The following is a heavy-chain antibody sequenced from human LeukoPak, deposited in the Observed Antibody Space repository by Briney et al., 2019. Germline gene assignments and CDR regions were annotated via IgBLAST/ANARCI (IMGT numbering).Heavy chain of an antibody. V-gene: IGHV3-7*01. D-gene: IGHD3-9*01. CDR3: ARDGAVLRYFDWLSHWFDP. CDR1: GFTFSSYW. J-gene: IGHJ5*02. Sequence: GGSLRLSCAASGFTFSSYWMSWVRQAPGKGLEWVANIKQDGSEKYYVDSVKGRFTISRDNAKNSLYLQMNSLRAEDTAVYYCARDGAVLRYFDWLSHWFDPWGQGTLVTVSS. CDR2: IKQDGSEK.